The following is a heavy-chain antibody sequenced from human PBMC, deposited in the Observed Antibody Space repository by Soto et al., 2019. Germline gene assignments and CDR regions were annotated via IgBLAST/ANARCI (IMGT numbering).Heavy chain of an antibody. CDR2: IYYSAST. J-gene: IGHJ4*02. D-gene: IGHD3-10*01. CDR1: GGAITNYY. Sequence: QVQLQESGPGLVKPSETLSLTCTVSGGAITNYYWSWIRQPPGKVLEWIGYIYYSASTNDNPSLESRVTISVDTSKSLFSLRLTSVTAADTAVYYCARHSRGSGSYHCDFWGQGTLVTVSS. CDR3: ARHSRGSGSYHCDF. V-gene: IGHV4-59*08.